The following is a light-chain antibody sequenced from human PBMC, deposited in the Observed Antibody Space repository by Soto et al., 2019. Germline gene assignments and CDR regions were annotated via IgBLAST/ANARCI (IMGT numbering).Light chain of an antibody. Sequence: QSVLAQPASVSGSPEQSITISCSDVGSFLLVSWYQQRPGKAPQLIIYEGNKRPSGISNRFSGFKSGNTASLTVSGLQAEDEADYYCCSYAGSGTFYVFGSGTQVTVL. J-gene: IGLJ1*01. CDR1: DVGSFLL. CDR2: EGN. V-gene: IGLV2-23*01. CDR3: CSYAGSGTFYV.